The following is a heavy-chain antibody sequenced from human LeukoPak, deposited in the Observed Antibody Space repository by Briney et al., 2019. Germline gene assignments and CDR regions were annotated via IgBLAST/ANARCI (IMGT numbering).Heavy chain of an antibody. D-gene: IGHD5-12*01. V-gene: IGHV4-39*01. CDR1: GGSISNSGHY. CDR3: ARHFDSPGFSPYEDRFDS. J-gene: IGHJ5*01. Sequence: SETLSLTCTVSGGSISNSGHYWGWIRQPPGKGLEWIGSIKYSGTTNYNPALQSRVTISVDTSKKQFSPRLSSVTAADTAVYHCARHFDSPGFSPYEDRFDSWGQGTLVTVSS. CDR2: IKYSGTT.